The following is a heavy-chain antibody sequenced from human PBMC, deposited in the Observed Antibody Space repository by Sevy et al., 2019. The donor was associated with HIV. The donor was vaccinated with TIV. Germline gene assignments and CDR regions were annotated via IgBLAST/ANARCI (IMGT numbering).Heavy chain of an antibody. CDR3: TETPRGLYYFDY. V-gene: IGHV3-15*01. CDR1: GFTFSNAW. Sequence: GGSLRLSCVASGFTFSNAWMSWVRQAPGKGLEWVGRIKSKTDGGTTDYAAPVKGRFTISRDDSKNTLYLQMNSLKTEDTAVYYCTETPRGLYYFDYWGQGTLVTVSS. D-gene: IGHD2-15*01. J-gene: IGHJ4*02. CDR2: IKSKTDGGTT.